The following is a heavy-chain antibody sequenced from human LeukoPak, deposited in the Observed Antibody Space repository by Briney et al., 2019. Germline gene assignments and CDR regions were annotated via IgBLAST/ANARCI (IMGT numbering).Heavy chain of an antibody. Sequence: ASVKVSCKASGYTLTTYGISWVRQAPGQGLEWMGWISAYNGNTNYAQKLQGRVTMTTDTSTSTAYMELRSLRSDDTAVYYCARERGIEHSEIAAAGYFDYWGQGTLVTVSS. CDR1: GYTLTTYG. D-gene: IGHD6-13*01. J-gene: IGHJ4*02. V-gene: IGHV1-18*01. CDR2: ISAYNGNT. CDR3: ARERGIEHSEIAAAGYFDY.